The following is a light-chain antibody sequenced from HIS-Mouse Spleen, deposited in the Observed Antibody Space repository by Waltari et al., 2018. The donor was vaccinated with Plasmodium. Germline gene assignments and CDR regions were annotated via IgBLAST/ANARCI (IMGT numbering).Light chain of an antibody. CDR3: YSTDSSGNHWV. CDR2: EDS. Sequence: SYELTQPPSAPVPPGKKARNTTSRDPLPTQSASWYQQKSGRVPVLVIQEDSKRPSGIPERFSGSSSGTMATLTISGAQVEDEADYYCYSTDSSGNHWVFGGGTKLTVL. J-gene: IGLJ3*02. CDR1: PLPTQS. V-gene: IGLV3-10*01.